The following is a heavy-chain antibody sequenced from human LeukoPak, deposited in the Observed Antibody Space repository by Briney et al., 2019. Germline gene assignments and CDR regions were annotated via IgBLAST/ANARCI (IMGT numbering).Heavy chain of an antibody. CDR3: ARAGVVVPAATSWFDP. J-gene: IGHJ5*02. Sequence: SETLSLTCAVYGGSFSSYYWSWIRQPPGKGLEWIGEINHSGSTNYNPSLKSRVTISVDTSKNQFSLKLSSVTAADTAVYYCARAGVVVPAATSWFDPWGQGTLVTVSS. CDR2: INHSGST. CDR1: GGSFSSYY. D-gene: IGHD2-2*01. V-gene: IGHV4-34*01.